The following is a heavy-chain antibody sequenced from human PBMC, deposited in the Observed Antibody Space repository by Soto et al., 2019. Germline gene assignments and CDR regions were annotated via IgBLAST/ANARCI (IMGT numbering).Heavy chain of an antibody. J-gene: IGHJ3*02. CDR1: GFTFGSSW. V-gene: IGHV3-48*04. D-gene: IGHD2-2*01. Sequence: GEPLRLSSAVSGFTFGSSWMHWVRQAPGKWLVWVSYISSGGSAIYYADSVKGRFTISRDNARNSLYLQMNSLRAEDTAVYYCARVKECSGSSCYARDAFDIWGQGTMVTVSS. CDR3: ARVKECSGSSCYARDAFDI. CDR2: ISSGGSAI.